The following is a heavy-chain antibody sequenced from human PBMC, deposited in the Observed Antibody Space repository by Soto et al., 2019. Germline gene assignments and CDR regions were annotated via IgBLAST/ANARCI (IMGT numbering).Heavy chain of an antibody. CDR3: ARDHRTVTHDDFDI. D-gene: IGHD4-17*01. CDR2: ISSSSSTI. J-gene: IGHJ3*02. V-gene: IGHV3-48*02. CDR1: GFTFSSYS. Sequence: EVQLVESGGGLVQPGGSLRLSCAASGFTFSSYSMNWVRQAPGKGLEWVSYISSSSSTIYYADSVKGRFTISRDNAKNALYLQMNSRRDEDTAVYYCARDHRTVTHDDFDIWGQGTMVTVSS.